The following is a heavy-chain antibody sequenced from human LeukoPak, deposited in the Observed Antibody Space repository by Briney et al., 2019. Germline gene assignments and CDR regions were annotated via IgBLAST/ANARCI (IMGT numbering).Heavy chain of an antibody. CDR1: GYTFSDFS. CDR2: ISSNGGST. CDR3: ARAVDFWSGYDY. J-gene: IGHJ4*02. D-gene: IGHD3-3*01. V-gene: IGHV3-64*01. Sequence: PGGSLRLSCAASGYTFSDFSVNWVRQAPGKGLEYVSAISSNGGSTYYANSVKGRFTISRDNSKNTLYLQMGSLRAEDMAVYYCARAVDFWSGYDYWGQGTLVTVSS.